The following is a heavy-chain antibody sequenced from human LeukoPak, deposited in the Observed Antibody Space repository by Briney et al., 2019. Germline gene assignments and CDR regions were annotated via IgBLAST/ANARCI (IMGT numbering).Heavy chain of an antibody. CDR2: THYGGT. V-gene: IGHV4-59*01. D-gene: IGHD3-22*01. CDR3: ARGISYYDSSGIDY. CDR1: GGSISSYY. Sequence: PSETLSLTCTVSGGSISSYYWSWIRQPPGKGLEWIGYTHYGGTNYNPSLKSRVTISADTSKNQFSLKLSSVTAADTAVYYCARGISYYDSSGIDYWGQGTLVTVSS. J-gene: IGHJ4*02.